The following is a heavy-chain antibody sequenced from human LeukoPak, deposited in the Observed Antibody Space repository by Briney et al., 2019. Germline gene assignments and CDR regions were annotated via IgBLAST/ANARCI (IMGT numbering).Heavy chain of an antibody. CDR3: ARLGVATDAFDI. Sequence: SETLSLTCTVSGGSISSGGYYWSWIRQPPGKGLEWIGYIYHSGSTYYNPSLKSRVTISVDRSKNQFSLKLSSVTAADTAVYYCARLGVATDAFDIWGQGTMVTVSS. J-gene: IGHJ3*02. V-gene: IGHV4-30-2*01. CDR1: GGSISSGGYY. CDR2: IYHSGST. D-gene: IGHD5-12*01.